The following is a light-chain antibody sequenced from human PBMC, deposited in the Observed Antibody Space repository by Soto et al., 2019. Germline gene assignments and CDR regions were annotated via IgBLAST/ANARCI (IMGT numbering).Light chain of an antibody. V-gene: IGKV3-15*01. Sequence: EIAMTQSPATLSVSPGERATLSCRASQSVSSNLAWYQQKPGQAPRLLIYGASTRATGIPARFSGSGSGTDFTLTISSLQSEDFAVYYCQQYNNWPQTFGQGTKVEIK. J-gene: IGKJ1*01. CDR1: QSVSSN. CDR3: QQYNNWPQT. CDR2: GAS.